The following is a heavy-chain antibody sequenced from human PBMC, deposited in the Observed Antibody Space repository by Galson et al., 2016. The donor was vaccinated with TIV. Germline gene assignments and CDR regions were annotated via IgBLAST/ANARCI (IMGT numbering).Heavy chain of an antibody. J-gene: IGHJ4*02. V-gene: IGHV3-21*01. CDR2: IDSGSTYI. Sequence: SLRLSCAASGFTFDNYNMNWVRQTPGKGLEWVSSIDSGSTYIYYAASVKGRFTVYRDSAKNSLYLHMNSLRAEDTAVYYCARDGDLQYCSGGSCYSSDSFDYWGQGTLVTVSS. CDR3: ARDGDLQYCSGGSCYSSDSFDY. CDR1: GFTFDNYN. D-gene: IGHD2-15*01.